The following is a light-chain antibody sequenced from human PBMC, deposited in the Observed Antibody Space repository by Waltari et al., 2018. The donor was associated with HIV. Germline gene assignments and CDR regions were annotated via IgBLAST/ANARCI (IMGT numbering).Light chain of an antibody. CDR1: KLGDTY. Sequence: SYELTQPPSVSVSPGQTASITCSGDKLGDTYASWYQQKPGQSPVLVIHQNSKRSSGIPERFSGSNSGDTATLTISGTQAVDEADYYCQAWDSSSAVVFGGGTKLTVL. J-gene: IGLJ2*01. V-gene: IGLV3-1*01. CDR3: QAWDSSSAVV. CDR2: QNS.